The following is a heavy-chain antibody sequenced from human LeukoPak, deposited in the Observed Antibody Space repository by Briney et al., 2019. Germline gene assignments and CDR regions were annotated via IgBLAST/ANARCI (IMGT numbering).Heavy chain of an antibody. CDR3: ARTLVDAPGTKGAP. CDR2: IDGTSTFT. D-gene: IGHD6-13*01. J-gene: IGHJ5*02. Sequence: GGSLRLSCTASGFSFSDYDMSWIRQAPGKGLEWLSYIDGTSTFTNYADSVKGRFTISRDNAKNALYLQIISLRAEDSAVYYCARTLVDAPGTKGAPWGPGTLATVSS. V-gene: IGHV3-11*03. CDR1: GFSFSDYD.